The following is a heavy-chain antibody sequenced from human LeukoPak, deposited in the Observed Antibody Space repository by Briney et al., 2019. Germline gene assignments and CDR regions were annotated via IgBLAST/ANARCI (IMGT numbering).Heavy chain of an antibody. CDR1: GGSINSHY. CDR2: IYYSGST. Sequence: PSETLSLTCTVSGGSINSHYWSWIRQPPGKGLEWIGYIYYSGSTNYNPSLKSRVTISVDTSKNQFSLKLSSVTAADTAVYYCARGPYDSSGYYYFDCWGQGTLVTVSS. V-gene: IGHV4-59*11. CDR3: ARGPYDSSGYYYFDC. J-gene: IGHJ4*02. D-gene: IGHD3-22*01.